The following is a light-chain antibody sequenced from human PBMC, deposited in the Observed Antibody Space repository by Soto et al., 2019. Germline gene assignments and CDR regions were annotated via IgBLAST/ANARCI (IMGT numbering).Light chain of an antibody. Sequence: QSVLTQPASVSGSPGQSITISCTGTSSDVGGYDFVSWYQRHPGKAPKVMIYDVSNRPSGVSNRFSGSKSGNTASLTISGLQAEDEADYYCCSYTSSDTYVFGTGTKVTV. V-gene: IGLV2-14*01. CDR1: SSDVGGYDF. J-gene: IGLJ1*01. CDR2: DVS. CDR3: CSYTSSDTYV.